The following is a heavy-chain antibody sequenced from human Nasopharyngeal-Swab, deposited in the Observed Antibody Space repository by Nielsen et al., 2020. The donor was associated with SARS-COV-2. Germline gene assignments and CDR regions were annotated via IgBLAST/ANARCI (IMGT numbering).Heavy chain of an antibody. D-gene: IGHD3-10*01. CDR1: GFTFSDYY. Sequence: GASLTLSCAASGFTFSDYYMSWIRHGPRRGLQRVPYISRSGSTISYADPVKGRFTISRDNAKNSLYLQMSSLRAEDTAVYYCAREVSGIWFGDLLSAHYYYFMDVWGKGTTVTVSS. V-gene: IGHV3-11*04. CDR2: ISRSGSTI. CDR3: AREVSGIWFGDLLSAHYYYFMDV. J-gene: IGHJ6*03.